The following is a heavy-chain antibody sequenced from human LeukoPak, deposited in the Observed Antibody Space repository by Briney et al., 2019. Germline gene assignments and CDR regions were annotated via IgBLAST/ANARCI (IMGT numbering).Heavy chain of an antibody. CDR1: RFIFSSYH. V-gene: IGHV3-53*01. CDR3: ARVGRGTVPHVWFDY. J-gene: IGHJ4*02. Sequence: GGSLRLSCAASRFIFSSYHMHWVRQPPGKGLEWVSVIYSGGSTYYADSVKGRFTISRDSSKNTLYLQMNSLRAEDTAVYYCARVGRGTVPHVWFDYWGQGTLVTVSS. D-gene: IGHD1/OR15-1a*01. CDR2: IYSGGST.